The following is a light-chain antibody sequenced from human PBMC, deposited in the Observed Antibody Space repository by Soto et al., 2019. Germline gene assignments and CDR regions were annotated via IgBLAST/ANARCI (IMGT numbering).Light chain of an antibody. CDR3: QQRSNWPPFT. CDR1: QSVTTK. J-gene: IGKJ3*01. V-gene: IGKV3-11*01. Sequence: ENVLTQSPDTLSLSPGERATLSCRASQSVTTKLAWYQHKPGQAPRLLIYGAFKRATGIPDRFSGSGSGTDFTLTISSLEPEDFAVYYCQQRSNWPPFTFGPGTKVD. CDR2: GAF.